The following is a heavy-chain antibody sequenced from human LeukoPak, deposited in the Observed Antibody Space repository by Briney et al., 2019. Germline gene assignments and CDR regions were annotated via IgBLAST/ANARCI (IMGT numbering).Heavy chain of an antibody. Sequence: GSLRLSCAASGFSSSDYTMNWVRQAPGKGLEWVSSINSGGNYIYYPDSVKGRFTISRDSAENSLYLQMNSLRAEDTAVYYCATISAAGRGGDLDFWGQGTLVTVSS. D-gene: IGHD6-13*01. V-gene: IGHV3-21*01. CDR2: INSGGNYI. CDR3: ATISAAGRGGDLDF. J-gene: IGHJ4*02. CDR1: GFSSSDYT.